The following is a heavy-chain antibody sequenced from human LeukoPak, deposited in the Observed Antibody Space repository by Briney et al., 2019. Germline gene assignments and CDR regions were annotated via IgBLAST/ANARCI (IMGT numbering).Heavy chain of an antibody. V-gene: IGHV3-74*01. D-gene: IGHD3-22*01. Sequence: PGGSLRLSCAASGFTFSSYAMSWVRQAPGKGLVWVSRINSDGSSTTYADSVKGRFTISRDNAKNTLYLQMNSLRAEDTAVYYCARVSGTDSSGYVEIDFWGQGTLVTVSS. CDR3: ARVSGTDSSGYVEIDF. CDR2: INSDGSST. J-gene: IGHJ4*02. CDR1: GFTFSSYA.